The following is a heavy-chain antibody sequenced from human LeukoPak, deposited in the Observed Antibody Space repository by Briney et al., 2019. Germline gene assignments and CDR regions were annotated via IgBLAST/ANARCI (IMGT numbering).Heavy chain of an antibody. CDR2: ISYDGRNK. CDR3: ARDVVGATYFD. J-gene: IGHJ4*02. Sequence: PGGSLRLSCAPSGFTFSNYAMNWVRHAPGKGLEWVAVISYDGRNKYYADSVKGRFTISRDNSKNTLYLQMNSLRAEDTAVYYCARDVVGATYFDWGQGTLVTVSS. V-gene: IGHV3-30*14. D-gene: IGHD1-26*01. CDR1: GFTFSNYA.